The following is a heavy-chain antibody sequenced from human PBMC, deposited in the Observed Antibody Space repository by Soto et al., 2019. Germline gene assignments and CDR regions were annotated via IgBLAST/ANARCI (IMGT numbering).Heavy chain of an antibody. CDR3: ASDPYYYASEY. D-gene: IGHD3-10*01. Sequence: QVQLVESGGGLVKPGGSLRLSCAASGFTFSDSYMTWIRQAPGKGLEWISYISGSGDTIYYADSVKGRFTVSRDNAKISLYLQMNSLRAEDTAVYYCASDPYYYASEYWGQGTLVTVSS. CDR2: ISGSGDTI. J-gene: IGHJ4*02. V-gene: IGHV3-11*01. CDR1: GFTFSDSY.